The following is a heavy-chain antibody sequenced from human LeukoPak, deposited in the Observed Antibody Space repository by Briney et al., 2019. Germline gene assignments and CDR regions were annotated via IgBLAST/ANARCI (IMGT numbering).Heavy chain of an antibody. CDR2: IYYSGSS. CDR1: GASISTYY. Sequence: SETLSLTCTVSGASISTYYWSWLRQPPGKRLQWIVYIYYSGSSNYNPSLESRVTMSVDTSKNQFSLKLNSVTAVDTAVYYCATLDIGSSSGWYFRYWGQGTLSTVSS. D-gene: IGHD6-19*01. CDR3: ATLDIGSSSGWYFRY. V-gene: IGHV4-59*01. J-gene: IGHJ4*02.